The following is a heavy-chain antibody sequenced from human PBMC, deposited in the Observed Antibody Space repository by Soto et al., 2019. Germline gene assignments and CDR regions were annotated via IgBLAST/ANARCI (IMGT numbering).Heavy chain of an antibody. D-gene: IGHD1-26*01. CDR1: GFTFDDYA. Sequence: EVQLVESGGGLVQPGRSLRLSCAASGFTFDDYAMHWVRQAPGKGLEWVSGISWNSGSIGYADSVKGRFTISRDNAKNSLYLQMNSLRAEDTAVYYCARAVGATFAWFDPWGQGTLVTVSS. CDR2: ISWNSGSI. CDR3: ARAVGATFAWFDP. V-gene: IGHV3-9*01. J-gene: IGHJ5*02.